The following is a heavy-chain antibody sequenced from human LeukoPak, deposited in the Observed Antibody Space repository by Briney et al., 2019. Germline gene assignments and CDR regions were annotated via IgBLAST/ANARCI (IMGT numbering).Heavy chain of an antibody. CDR3: AKDCVVVSAALLRGWGHTMDV. J-gene: IGHJ6*02. CDR2: IGGSGSST. CDR1: GFTFSGYG. D-gene: IGHD2-2*01. Sequence: GGSLRLSCAASGFTFSGYGMRWVRQAPGKGLEWVSAIGGSGSSTYYADSVKGRFTISRDNSRNTLFLQMSSLRAEDTAIYYCAKDCVVVSAALLRGWGHTMDVWGQGTTVTVSS. V-gene: IGHV3-23*01.